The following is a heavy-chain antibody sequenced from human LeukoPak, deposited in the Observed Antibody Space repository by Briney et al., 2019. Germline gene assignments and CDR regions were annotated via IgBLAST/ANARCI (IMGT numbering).Heavy chain of an antibody. V-gene: IGHV3-30-3*01. CDR3: ARDLTDGTSAFDY. CDR2: ISYDGSNK. J-gene: IGHJ4*02. D-gene: IGHD2-2*01. Sequence: GGSLRLSCAASGFTFSSYAMHWVRQAPGKGLEWVAVISYDGSNKYYADSVKGRFTISRDKSKNTLYLQLNSLGGEDTAVYYCARDLTDGTSAFDYWGQGTLVTVSS. CDR1: GFTFSSYA.